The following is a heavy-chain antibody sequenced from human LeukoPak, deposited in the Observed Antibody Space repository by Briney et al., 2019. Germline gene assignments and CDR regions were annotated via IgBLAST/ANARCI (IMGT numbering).Heavy chain of an antibody. CDR2: IKQDGRDK. CDR1: GFTFSSFW. D-gene: IGHD3-10*01. V-gene: IGHV3-7*01. Sequence: GGSLRLSCAASGFTFSSFWMSWVRQAPGKGLEGVANIKQDGRDKYYVDSVKGRFTISRDNAKNSLYLQMNSLRVEDTAVYYCARNPGRKFDFWGPGALVTVSS. CDR3: ARNPGRKFDF. J-gene: IGHJ4*02.